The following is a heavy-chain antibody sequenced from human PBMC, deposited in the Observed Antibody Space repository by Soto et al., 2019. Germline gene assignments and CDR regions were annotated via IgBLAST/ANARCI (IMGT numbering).Heavy chain of an antibody. V-gene: IGHV4-31*03. CDR2: ISFSGRT. CDR1: GVSLNSGDYF. J-gene: IGHJ3*02. CDR3: ARWTYLYDSSNIRYGGFDT. Sequence: SETLSLTCTVSGVSLNSGDYFWSWVRQLPGKGLEWIGYISFSGRTFYSPIMNSRTSISADPSRNHFSLTMTSVIAADTAVYFCARWTYLYDSSNIRYGGFDTWGQGTKVTVSS. D-gene: IGHD3-22*01.